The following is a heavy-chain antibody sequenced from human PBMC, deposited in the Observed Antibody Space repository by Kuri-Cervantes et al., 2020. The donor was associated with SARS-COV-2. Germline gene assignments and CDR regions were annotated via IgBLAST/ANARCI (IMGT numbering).Heavy chain of an antibody. CDR2: INHSGST. D-gene: IGHD1-26*01. J-gene: IGHJ4*02. CDR1: GGSFSGYY. Sequence: GSLRLSCAVYGGSFSGYYWSWIRQPPGKGLEWIGEINHSGSTNYNPSLKGRVTISVDTSKNQFSLKLSSVTAADTAVYYCATWELLGGYWGQGTLVTVSS. CDR3: ATWELLGGY. V-gene: IGHV4-34*01.